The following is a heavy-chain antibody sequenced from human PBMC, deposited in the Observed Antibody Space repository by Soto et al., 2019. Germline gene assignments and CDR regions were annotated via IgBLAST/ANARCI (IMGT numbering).Heavy chain of an antibody. J-gene: IGHJ4*02. CDR2: ISYDGSNK. CDR3: APWFGAFDY. Sequence: QVQLVESGGGVVQPGRSLRLSCAASGFTFSSYGMHWVRQAPGKGLEWVAVISYDGSNKYYAESVKGRFTISRDNSKNTLYLQMNSLRAEETAVYYCAPWFGAFDYWGQGTLVTVSS. CDR1: GFTFSSYG. V-gene: IGHV3-30*03. D-gene: IGHD3-10*01.